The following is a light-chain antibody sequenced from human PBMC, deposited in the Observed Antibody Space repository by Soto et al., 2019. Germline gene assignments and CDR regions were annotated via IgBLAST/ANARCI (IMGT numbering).Light chain of an antibody. Sequence: EIVLTQSPVTLSVSPGERVTLSCRASQRLSSNLAWYQQRPGQAPRLLIYGASIRATDIPARFIGSGSGTEFTLTISSLQSEDFAVYYCQQYNYWPPWTFGQGTKVDIK. CDR1: QRLSSN. J-gene: IGKJ1*01. CDR2: GAS. V-gene: IGKV3-15*01. CDR3: QQYNYWPPWT.